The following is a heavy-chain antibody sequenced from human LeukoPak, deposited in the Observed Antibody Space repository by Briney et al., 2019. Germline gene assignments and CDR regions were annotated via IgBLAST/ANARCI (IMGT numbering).Heavy chain of an antibody. CDR1: RGTFTSYA. D-gene: IGHD3-10*02. CDR3: ARDVYYVRMGGNWFDP. CDR2: IIPIFGTA. J-gene: IGHJ5*02. V-gene: IGHV1-69*01. Sequence: SVKVSCKASRGTFTSYAISWVRQAPGQGLEWMGGIIPIFGTANYAQKFQGRVTITADESTSTAYMELSSLRSEDTAVYYCARDVYYVRMGGNWFDPWGQGTLVTVSS.